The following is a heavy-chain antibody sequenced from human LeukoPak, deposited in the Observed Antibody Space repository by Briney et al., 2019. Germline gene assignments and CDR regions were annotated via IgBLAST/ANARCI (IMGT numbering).Heavy chain of an antibody. CDR3: AKDRFFGGKRKRYFDY. Sequence: GGSLRLSCAASGFTFSSYGMHWVRQAPGKGLEWVAVIWYDGSNKYYADSVKGRFTISRDNSKNTLYLQLNSLRAEDTAVYYCAKDRFFGGKRKRYFDYWGQETLVPVPS. CDR2: IWYDGSNK. CDR1: GFTFSSYG. D-gene: IGHD3-16*01. J-gene: IGHJ4*02. V-gene: IGHV3-33*06.